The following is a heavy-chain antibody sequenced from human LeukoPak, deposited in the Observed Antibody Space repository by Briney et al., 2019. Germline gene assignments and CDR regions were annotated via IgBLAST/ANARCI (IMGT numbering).Heavy chain of an antibody. D-gene: IGHD3-10*01. Sequence: ASVKVSCKTSGYIFTNYGVSWVRQAPGQGLKWMGWINVYNGHTIYAQEFQGRVTLTTDTSTSTAHMDLRSLRSDDTAVYYCARDRYYYGSGSSHWGQGTLVTVSS. CDR2: INVYNGHT. CDR1: GYIFTNYG. CDR3: ARDRYYYGSGSSH. J-gene: IGHJ4*02. V-gene: IGHV1-18*01.